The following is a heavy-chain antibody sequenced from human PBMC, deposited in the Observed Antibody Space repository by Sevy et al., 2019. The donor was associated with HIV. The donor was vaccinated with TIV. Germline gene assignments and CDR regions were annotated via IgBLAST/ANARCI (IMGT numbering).Heavy chain of an antibody. CDR2: ISSSGGAK. D-gene: IGHD3-3*01. Sequence: GGSLRLSCAASGFNFRDFYMTWIRQAPGKGLEWVAYISSSGGAKYYADSVAGRFTISRDNAKNSMYLQMHSLRADDAAIYFCARDSSGEEFGFYYYYMDVWGKGTAVTVSS. CDR1: GFNFRDFY. V-gene: IGHV3-11*04. CDR3: ARDSSGEEFGFYYYYMDV. J-gene: IGHJ6*03.